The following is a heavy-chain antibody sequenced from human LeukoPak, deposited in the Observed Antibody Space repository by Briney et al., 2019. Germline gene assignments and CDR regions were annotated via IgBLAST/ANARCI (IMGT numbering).Heavy chain of an antibody. CDR1: GYSFTSYW. CDR3: AREGVGEPLSADV. Sequence: GESLKISCKGSGYSFTSYWIGWVRQMPGKGLEWMGIIYPGYSDTSYSPSFQDQVTISADKYFSTHYLQWSSLKASDTAMYYCAREGVGEPLSADVWGQGTTVTVSS. D-gene: IGHD3-10*01. V-gene: IGHV5-51*01. CDR2: IYPGYSDT. J-gene: IGHJ6*02.